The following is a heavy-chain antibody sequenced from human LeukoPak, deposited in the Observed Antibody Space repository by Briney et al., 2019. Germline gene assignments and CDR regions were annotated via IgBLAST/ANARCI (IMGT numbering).Heavy chain of an antibody. CDR3: AREQGSTSWYYYYYYGMDV. Sequence: GGSLRLSCAASGFTFSSYAMHWVRQAPGKGLEWVAVISYDGSNKYYADSVKGRFTISRDNSKNTLYLQMNSLRAEDTAVYYCAREQGSTSWYYYYYYGMDVWGQGTTVTVSS. CDR2: ISYDGSNK. D-gene: IGHD2-2*01. CDR1: GFTFSSYA. V-gene: IGHV3-30-3*01. J-gene: IGHJ6*02.